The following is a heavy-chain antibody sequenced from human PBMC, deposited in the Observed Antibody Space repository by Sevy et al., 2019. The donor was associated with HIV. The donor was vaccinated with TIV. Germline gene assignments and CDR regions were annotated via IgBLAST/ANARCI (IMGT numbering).Heavy chain of an antibody. Sequence: GGSLRLSCAASGFTFSNYGMHWVRQGPGKGLEWVAVIWYDGSYKYYADSVKGRFTISRDNTKSTLYLQMNSLRAEDTAVYYCAKTFAIFGVLMSPDFDPWGQGTLVTVSS. CDR3: AKTFAIFGVLMSPDFDP. CDR1: GFTFSNYG. D-gene: IGHD3-3*01. J-gene: IGHJ5*02. V-gene: IGHV3-33*06. CDR2: IWYDGSYK.